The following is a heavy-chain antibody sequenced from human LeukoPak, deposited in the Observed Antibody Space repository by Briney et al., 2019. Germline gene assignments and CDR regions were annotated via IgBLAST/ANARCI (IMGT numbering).Heavy chain of an antibody. CDR1: GFTFTGHT. D-gene: IGHD3-10*01. V-gene: IGHV3-23*01. CDR2: IGGRDDRT. Sequence: GGSLRLSCAASGFTFTGHTMTWLRQAPGKGLEWVSIIGGRDDRTYYADSVKGRFTISRDNSKNTLYLQMNSLRGEDTAVYYCAKTRRSITMVRGVIKYHYFDYWGQGTLVTVSS. J-gene: IGHJ4*02. CDR3: AKTRRSITMVRGVIKYHYFDY.